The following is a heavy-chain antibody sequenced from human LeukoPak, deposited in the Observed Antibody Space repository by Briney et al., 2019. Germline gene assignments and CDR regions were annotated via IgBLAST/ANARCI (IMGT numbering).Heavy chain of an antibody. Sequence: SQTLSLTCTVSGGSISSGGYYWSWIRQHPGKGLEWIGYIYYSGSTYYNPSLKSRVTISVATSKTQFSLKLSSVTAAATAVYYCARAKMTTSAFDIWGQGTMVTVSS. CDR2: IYYSGST. V-gene: IGHV4-31*03. D-gene: IGHD5-24*01. CDR3: ARAKMTTSAFDI. CDR1: GGSISSGGYY. J-gene: IGHJ3*02.